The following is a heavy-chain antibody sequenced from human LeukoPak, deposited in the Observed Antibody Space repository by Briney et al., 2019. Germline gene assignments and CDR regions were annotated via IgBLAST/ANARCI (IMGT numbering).Heavy chain of an antibody. J-gene: IGHJ4*02. CDR3: ARAWGSLYYFDH. V-gene: IGHV1-2*02. D-gene: IGHD3-16*01. CDR1: GYSFTGYF. CDR2: INPNNGLT. Sequence: ASVKVSCKASGYSFTGYFLHWVRQAPGQGLEWMGWINPNNGLTNYTQKFKGRVTMTRDTSSATGYMELNRLTSDDTAVCYCARAWGSLYYFDHWGQGTLVTVSS.